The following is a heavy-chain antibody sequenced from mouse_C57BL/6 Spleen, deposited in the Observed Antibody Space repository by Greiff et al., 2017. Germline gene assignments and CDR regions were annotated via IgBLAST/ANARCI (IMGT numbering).Heavy chain of an antibody. CDR3: ARLEGDAMDY. Sequence: EVHLVESGGGLVKPGGSLKLSCAASGFTFSDYGMHWVRQAPEKGLEWVAYISSGSSTIYYADTVNGRFTISRDNAKNTLFLQMTSLRSEDTAMYYCARLEGDAMDYWGQGTSVTVSS. J-gene: IGHJ4*01. CDR2: ISSGSSTI. V-gene: IGHV5-17*01. CDR1: GFTFSDYG.